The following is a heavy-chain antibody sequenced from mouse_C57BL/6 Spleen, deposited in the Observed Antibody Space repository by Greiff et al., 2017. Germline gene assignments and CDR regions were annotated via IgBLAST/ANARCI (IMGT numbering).Heavy chain of an antibody. CDR3: NCYYGSSPWFAY. Sequence: EVQLQQSGAELVRPGASVKLSCTASGFNIKDDYMHWVKQRPEQGLEWIGWIDPENGDTEYASKFQGKATITADTSSNTAYLQLSSLTSEDTAVSYCNCYYGSSPWFAYWGQGTLVTVSA. CDR2: IDPENGDT. V-gene: IGHV14-4*01. CDR1: GFNIKDDY. J-gene: IGHJ3*01. D-gene: IGHD1-1*01.